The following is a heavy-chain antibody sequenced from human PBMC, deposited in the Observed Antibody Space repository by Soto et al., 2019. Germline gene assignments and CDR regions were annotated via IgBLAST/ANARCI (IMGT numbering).Heavy chain of an antibody. V-gene: IGHV4-59*01. CDR1: GCSISSYY. D-gene: IGHD2-15*01. CDR3: AGKRGYCSGGSCPTVVDY. J-gene: IGHJ4*02. CDR2: IYDSGST. Sequence: LETLSLTCTFSGCSISSYYWILIRQPPGKGLEWIGYIYDSGSTNYNPSLKSRVTISVDTSKNQFSLKLSSVTAADTAVYYCAGKRGYCSGGSCPTVVDYWGQGTLVTVPQ.